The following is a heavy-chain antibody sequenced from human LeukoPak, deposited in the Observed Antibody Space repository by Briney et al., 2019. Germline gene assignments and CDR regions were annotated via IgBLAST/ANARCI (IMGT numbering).Heavy chain of an antibody. Sequence: ASVKVSCKASGYTFTGYYIHWVRQVPGEGLEWMGWINPNTGGTDCAQKFQDRVTMTRDTSITTVYMELRRLTSDDTAVYYCARCSLTGGGVKYAFDIWGQGTLVTVSS. V-gene: IGHV1-2*02. J-gene: IGHJ3*02. CDR1: GYTFTGYY. CDR3: ARCSLTGGGVKYAFDI. D-gene: IGHD3-16*01. CDR2: INPNTGGT.